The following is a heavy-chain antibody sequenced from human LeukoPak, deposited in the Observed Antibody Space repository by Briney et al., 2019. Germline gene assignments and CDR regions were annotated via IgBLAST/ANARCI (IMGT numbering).Heavy chain of an antibody. J-gene: IGHJ4*02. V-gene: IGHV3-21*01. CDR3: AKSGTPVASFDY. Sequence: GGSLRLSCAASGFTFSSYSMNWVRQAPGKGLEWVSSISSSSSYIYYADSVKGRFTISRDNAKNSLYLQMNSLRAEDTAVYYCAKSGTPVASFDYWGQGTLVAVSS. CDR2: ISSSSSYI. CDR1: GFTFSSYS.